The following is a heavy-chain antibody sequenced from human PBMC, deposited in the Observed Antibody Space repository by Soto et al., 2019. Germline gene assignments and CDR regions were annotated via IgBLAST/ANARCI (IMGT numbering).Heavy chain of an antibody. CDR1: GYSFTSYW. D-gene: IGHD6-13*01. V-gene: IGHV5-10-1*01. CDR2: IDPSDSYT. CDR3: V. Sequence: GESIKISWNGSGYSFTSYWISLVRQMPGKGLEWMWRIDPSDSYTNYSPSFQGHVTISADKSISTAYLQPGSSWHLRDYYGMDVWGQGTTVTVSS. J-gene: IGHJ6*02.